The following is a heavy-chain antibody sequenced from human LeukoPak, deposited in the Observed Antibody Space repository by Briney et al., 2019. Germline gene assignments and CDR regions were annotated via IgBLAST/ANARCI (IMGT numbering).Heavy chain of an antibody. J-gene: IGHJ5*02. CDR1: GFTFSSYA. CDR2: ITSDGSDT. CDR3: SRDRRTWFDP. Sequence: PGGSLRLSCAASGFTFSSYAMSWVRQAPGKGLVWVSRITSDGSDTIYADSVKGRFTISRDNAKNTLYLQMNSLRAEDTALYYCSRDRRTWFDPWGQGTLVTVSS. V-gene: IGHV3-74*01.